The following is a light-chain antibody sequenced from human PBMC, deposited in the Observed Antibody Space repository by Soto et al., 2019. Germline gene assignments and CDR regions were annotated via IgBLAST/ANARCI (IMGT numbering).Light chain of an antibody. V-gene: IGLV2-11*01. CDR2: DVS. J-gene: IGLJ3*02. CDR3: CSHAGSYTLGV. Sequence: QSALTQPRSVSGSPGQSVTISCTGTSSDVGTYNYVSWYQQHPGKAPKLMIYDVSKRPSGVPDRFSGSKSGNTASLTISGLQAEDEADYYCCSHAGSYTLGVFGGGTKLTVL. CDR1: SSDVGTYNY.